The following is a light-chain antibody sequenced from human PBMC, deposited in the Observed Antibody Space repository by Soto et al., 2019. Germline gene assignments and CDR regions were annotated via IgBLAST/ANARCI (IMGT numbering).Light chain of an antibody. V-gene: IGKV3-20*01. CDR3: QQYGSSPLGT. J-gene: IGKJ5*01. Sequence: EIVLTQSPGTLSLSPGERATLSCRASQSVSSSYLAWYQQKPGQAPRLLIYGASSRATGIPDRFSGSGSGTDFTLTISRLDHEDFAVYYCQQYGSSPLGTFGQGTRLEIK. CDR2: GAS. CDR1: QSVSSSY.